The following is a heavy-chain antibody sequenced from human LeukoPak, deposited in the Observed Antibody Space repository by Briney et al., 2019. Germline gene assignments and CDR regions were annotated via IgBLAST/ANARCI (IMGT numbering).Heavy chain of an antibody. D-gene: IGHD3-3*01. CDR1: GGSISSHY. V-gene: IGHV4-59*11. CDR2: IYYSGST. J-gene: IGHJ5*02. Sequence: TPSETLSLTCTVSGGSISSHYWSWIRQPPGKGLEWIGYIYYSGSTNYNPSLKSRVTISVDTSKNRFSLKLSSATAADTAVYYCARVITTHNWFDPWGQGTLVTVSS. CDR3: ARVITTHNWFDP.